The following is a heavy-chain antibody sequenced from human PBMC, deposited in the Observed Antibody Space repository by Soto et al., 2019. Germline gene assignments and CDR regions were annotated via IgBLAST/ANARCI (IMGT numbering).Heavy chain of an antibody. Sequence: SETLSLTCTVSRDSISSSYWNWIRQPAGKGLEWIGRIYKSGTTNYNPSLKSRVTMSVDTSKNQFSLKLNSVTAADTAVYYCARDRNYYGSSGYYPFDSWGQGTLVTVSS. D-gene: IGHD3-22*01. CDR1: RDSISSSY. J-gene: IGHJ5*01. CDR2: IYKSGTT. V-gene: IGHV4-4*07. CDR3: ARDRNYYGSSGYYPFDS.